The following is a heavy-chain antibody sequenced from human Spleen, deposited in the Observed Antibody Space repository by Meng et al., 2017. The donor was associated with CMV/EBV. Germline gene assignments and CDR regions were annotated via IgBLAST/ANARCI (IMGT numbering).Heavy chain of an antibody. D-gene: IGHD3-3*01. CDR1: GFTFSDYY. V-gene: IGHV3-11*01. J-gene: IGHJ4*02. CDR3: ARAVDFWSGYYSLAPVY. CDR2: ISSSGSTI. Sequence: GGSLRLSCAASGFTFSDYYMSWIRQAPGKGLEWVSYISSSGSTIYYADSVKGRFTISRDNAKNSLYLQMNSLRAEDTAVYYCARAVDFWSGYYSLAPVYWGQGTLVTVSS.